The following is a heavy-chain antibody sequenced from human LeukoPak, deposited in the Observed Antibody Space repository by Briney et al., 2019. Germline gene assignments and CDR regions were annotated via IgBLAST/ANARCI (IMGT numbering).Heavy chain of an antibody. J-gene: IGHJ4*02. CDR2: MNPNSGNT. CDR3: ARARRGYSYGPLDY. D-gene: IGHD5-18*01. Sequence: GASVKVSCKASGYTFTSYDIDWVRQATGQGLEWMGWMNPNSGNTGYAQKFQGRVTMTRNTSISTAYMELSSLRSEDTAVYYCARARRGYSYGPLDYWGQGTLVTVSS. V-gene: IGHV1-8*01. CDR1: GYTFTSYD.